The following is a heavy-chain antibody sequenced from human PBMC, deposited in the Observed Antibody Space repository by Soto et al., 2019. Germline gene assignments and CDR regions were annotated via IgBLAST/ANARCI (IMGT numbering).Heavy chain of an antibody. Sequence: QVQLVQSGAEVKKPGSSVKVSCKASGGTFSSYAISWVRQAPGQGLEWMGGIIPIFGTANYAQKFQGRVTITADESTSTAYMELSSLRSEDTAVYYCASTDEYCISTSCRGAFDIWGQGTMVTVSS. CDR2: IIPIFGTA. CDR1: GGTFSSYA. J-gene: IGHJ3*02. D-gene: IGHD2-2*01. CDR3: ASTDEYCISTSCRGAFDI. V-gene: IGHV1-69*12.